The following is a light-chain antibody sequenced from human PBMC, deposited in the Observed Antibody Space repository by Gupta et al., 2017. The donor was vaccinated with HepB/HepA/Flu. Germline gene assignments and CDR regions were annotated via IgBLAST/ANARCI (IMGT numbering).Light chain of an antibody. V-gene: IGLV2-11*01. Sequence: SALTQPLSVSGSPGQSVTISCPGTNSDVGGYNHVSWYQQHPGRAPKVIIYDVSKRPSGVPDRFSGSKSGNTASLTISVLQAEDEADYYCCSHAGSYTSVFGGGTKLTVL. CDR2: DVS. J-gene: IGLJ3*02. CDR1: NSDVGGYNH. CDR3: CSHAGSYTSV.